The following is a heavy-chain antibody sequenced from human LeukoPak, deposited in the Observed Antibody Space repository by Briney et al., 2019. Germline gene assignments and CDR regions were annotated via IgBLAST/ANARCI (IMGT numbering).Heavy chain of an antibody. J-gene: IGHJ4*02. CDR1: GGSFSGYY. CDR2: INHSGRT. V-gene: IGHV4-34*01. CDR3: ARGGHIWGY. Sequence: PSETLSLTCAVYGGSFSGYYWSWIRQPPGKGLEWIGEINHSGRTNYNPSLKSRVTISVDTSKNQFSLKLSSVTAADTAVYYCARGGHIWGYWGQGTLVTVSS. D-gene: IGHD3-16*01.